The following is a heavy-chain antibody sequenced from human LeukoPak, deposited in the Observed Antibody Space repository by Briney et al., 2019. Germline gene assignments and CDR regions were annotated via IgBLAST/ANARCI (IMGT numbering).Heavy chain of an antibody. CDR1: GFTFSSYA. Sequence: GGSLRLSCAASGFTFSSYAMHWVRQAPGKGLEWVAVISYDGSNKYYADSVKGRFTISRDNSKNTLYLQMNSLRAEDTAVYYCARDPRGYASYYFDYWGQGTLVTVSS. J-gene: IGHJ4*02. D-gene: IGHD2-2*01. CDR2: ISYDGSNK. V-gene: IGHV3-30*04. CDR3: ARDPRGYASYYFDY.